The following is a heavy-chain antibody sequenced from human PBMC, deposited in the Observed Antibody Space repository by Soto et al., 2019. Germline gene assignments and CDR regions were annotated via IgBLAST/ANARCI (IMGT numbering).Heavy chain of an antibody. CDR3: AKERSSGWSLDY. J-gene: IGHJ4*02. CDR2: ISGSGDST. V-gene: IGHV3-23*01. Sequence: GGSLRLSCAASGFTFSTYAMNWVRQAPGKGLEWVSGISGSGDSTYYADSVKGRFTVSRDNSKNTLYLQMDSLRAEDTAVFYCAKERSSGWSLDYWGQGTLVTVSS. CDR1: GFTFSTYA. D-gene: IGHD6-19*01.